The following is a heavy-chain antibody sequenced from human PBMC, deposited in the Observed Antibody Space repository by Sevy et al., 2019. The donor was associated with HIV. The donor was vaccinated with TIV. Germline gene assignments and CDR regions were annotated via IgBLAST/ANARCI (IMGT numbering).Heavy chain of an antibody. V-gene: IGHV3-23*01. CDR1: AFTFSSYA. J-gene: IGHJ4*02. D-gene: IGHD2-2*01. CDR3: AREGCSRPHDY. Sequence: GGSLRLSCAASAFTFSSYAMSWVRQPPGKGLEWVATFSFGCGKINYADSVKGRFTISRDNSKNTLFLQMNRLRAEDTAVYYCAREGCSRPHDYWGQGTLVTVSS. CDR2: FSFGCGKI.